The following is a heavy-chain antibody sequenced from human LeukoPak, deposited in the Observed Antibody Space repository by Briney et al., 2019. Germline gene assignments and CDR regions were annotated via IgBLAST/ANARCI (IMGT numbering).Heavy chain of an antibody. D-gene: IGHD3-16*02. CDR3: ARDSFDYDYVWGSYRPRWFDP. J-gene: IGHJ5*02. CDR2: IIPIFGTA. CDR1: GGTFSSYA. Sequence: SVKVSCKASGGTFSSYAISWVRQAPGQGLEWMGRIIPIFGTANYAQKFQGRVTITTDESTSTAYMELSSLRSEDTAVYYCARDSFDYDYVWGSYRPRWFDPWGQGTLVTVSS. V-gene: IGHV1-69*05.